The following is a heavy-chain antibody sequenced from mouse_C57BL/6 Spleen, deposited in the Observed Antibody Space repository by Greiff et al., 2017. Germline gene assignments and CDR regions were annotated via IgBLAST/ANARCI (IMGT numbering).Heavy chain of an antibody. CDR3: ARSPVDSSFDY. CDR1: GYTFTSYT. Sequence: QVQLLQSGAELARPGASVKMSCKASGYTFTSYTMHWVKQRPGQGLEWIGYINPSSGYTKYNQKFKDKATLTADKSSSTAYMQLSSLTSEDSAVYYCARSPVDSSFDYWGQGTTLTVSS. V-gene: IGHV1-4*01. J-gene: IGHJ2*01. D-gene: IGHD3-2*01. CDR2: INPSSGYT.